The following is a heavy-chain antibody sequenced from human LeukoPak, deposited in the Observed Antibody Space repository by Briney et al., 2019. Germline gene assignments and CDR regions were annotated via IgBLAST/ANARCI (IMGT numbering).Heavy chain of an antibody. CDR2: ISAYNGNT. V-gene: IGHV1-18*01. D-gene: IGHD1-1*01. J-gene: IGHJ3*02. Sequence: ASVKVSCKASGYTFTSYGISWVRQAPGQGLEWMGWISAYNGNTNYAQKLQGRVTMTTDTSTSTAYMELRSLRSEDTAVYYCARADGLERPAHDAFDIWGQGTMVTVSS. CDR1: GYTFTSYG. CDR3: ARADGLERPAHDAFDI.